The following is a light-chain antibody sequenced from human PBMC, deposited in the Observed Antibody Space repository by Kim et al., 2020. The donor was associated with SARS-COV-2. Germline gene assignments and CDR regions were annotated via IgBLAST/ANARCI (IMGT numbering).Light chain of an antibody. Sequence: SITAPGTGVGSDVCGYSHVSWHQQYPGKAPKIMIYDVTKRPSGVSNRFSGSKSGNTASLTISGLQAEDEADYYCSSYTSTNTLVFGGGTQLTVL. V-gene: IGLV2-14*04. J-gene: IGLJ2*01. CDR3: SSYTSTNTLV. CDR1: GSDVCGYSH. CDR2: DVT.